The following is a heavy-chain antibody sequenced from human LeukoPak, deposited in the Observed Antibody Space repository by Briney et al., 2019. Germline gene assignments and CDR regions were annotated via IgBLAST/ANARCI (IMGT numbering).Heavy chain of an antibody. V-gene: IGHV4-39*07. CDR2: IYYSGNT. D-gene: IGHD3-10*01. Sequence: PSETLSLTCTVSGGSISSSSYYWGWIRQPPGKGLEWIGSIYYSGNTYYNPSLQSRVTISVDTSKNQFSLKLNSVTAADTAFYYCARHLWFGEFHFDYWGQGTLVTVSS. J-gene: IGHJ4*02. CDR1: GGSISSSSYY. CDR3: ARHLWFGEFHFDY.